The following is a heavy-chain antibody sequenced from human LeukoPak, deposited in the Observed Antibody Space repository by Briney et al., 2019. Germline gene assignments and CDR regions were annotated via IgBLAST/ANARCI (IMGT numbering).Heavy chain of an antibody. Sequence: GGSLRLSCVASGFTFSRHYMSWVRQAPGKGLEWVANIKQDSSAKAYVDSVKGRFTVSRDNAKNSMSLQMNSLRAEDTAIYYCVRWSYDNSAYYYDHWGQGTLVTVSP. J-gene: IGHJ4*02. CDR3: VRWSYDNSAYYYDH. CDR2: IKQDSSAK. CDR1: GFTFSRHY. D-gene: IGHD3-22*01. V-gene: IGHV3-7*03.